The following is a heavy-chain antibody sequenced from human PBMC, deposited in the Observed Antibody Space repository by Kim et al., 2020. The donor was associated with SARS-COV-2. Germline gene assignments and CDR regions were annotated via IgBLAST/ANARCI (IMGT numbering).Heavy chain of an antibody. Sequence: GGSLRLSCAASGFTFSSYAMSWVRQAPGKGLEWVSAISGSGGSTYYADSVKGRFTISRDNSKNTLYLQMNSLRAEDTAVYYCAKDRSDHLWFGGTPKGHYFDYWGQGTLVTVSS. CDR1: GFTFSSYA. V-gene: IGHV3-23*01. J-gene: IGHJ4*02. CDR3: AKDRSDHLWFGGTPKGHYFDY. D-gene: IGHD3-10*01. CDR2: ISGSGGST.